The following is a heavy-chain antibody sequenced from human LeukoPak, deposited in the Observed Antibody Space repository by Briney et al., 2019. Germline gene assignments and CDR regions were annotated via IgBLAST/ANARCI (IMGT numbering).Heavy chain of an antibody. CDR3: ARELFGGGNDDY. D-gene: IGHD3-16*01. Sequence: GRSLRLSCAASGFTFSTYSMHWVRQAPGKGLEWMMAISNGGSQEYYADSVKGRFTISRDNSKNTLYLQMNSLRAEDTAVYYCARELFGGGNDDYWGQGTLVTVSS. V-gene: IGHV3-30-3*01. CDR2: ISNGGSQE. J-gene: IGHJ4*02. CDR1: GFTFSTYS.